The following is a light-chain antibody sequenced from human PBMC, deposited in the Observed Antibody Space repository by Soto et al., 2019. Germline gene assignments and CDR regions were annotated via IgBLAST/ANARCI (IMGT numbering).Light chain of an antibody. CDR1: RSNVGTNL. Sequence: QSVLTQPPSASGTPGQRVTISCSGRRSNVGTNLVNWYQQLPGTAPKLLIYAHIQRPSGVPDRFSGSTSGTSASLAISGLQSEDEADYYCAVWDDGLYGYVFGTGTKVTVL. J-gene: IGLJ1*01. CDR3: AVWDDGLYGYV. V-gene: IGLV1-44*01. CDR2: AHI.